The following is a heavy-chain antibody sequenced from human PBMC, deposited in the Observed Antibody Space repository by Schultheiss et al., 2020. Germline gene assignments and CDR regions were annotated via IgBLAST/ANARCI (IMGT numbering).Heavy chain of an antibody. Sequence: SETLSLTCTVSGGSISSGDYYWSWIRQHPGKGLEWIGYIYYSGSTYYNPSLKSRVTISVDTSKNQFSLKLSSVTAADTAVYYCARQNSLRYFDWFRNWFDPWGQGTLVTVSS. J-gene: IGHJ5*02. CDR3: ARQNSLRYFDWFRNWFDP. CDR1: GGSISSGDYY. V-gene: IGHV4-31*03. CDR2: IYYSGST. D-gene: IGHD3-9*01.